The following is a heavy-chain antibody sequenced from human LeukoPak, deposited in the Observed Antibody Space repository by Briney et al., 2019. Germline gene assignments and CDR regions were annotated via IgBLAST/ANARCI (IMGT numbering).Heavy chain of an antibody. D-gene: IGHD2-2*01. Sequence: GGSLRLSCAASGFTVSSNYMSWVRQAPGKGLEWVSVIYSGGNTYYADSVKGRFTISRDNSQNTLYLQMNSLRVEDTAIYYCAKASSETNFDYWGQGTLATVSS. CDR2: IYSGGNT. CDR3: AKASSETNFDY. J-gene: IGHJ4*02. V-gene: IGHV3-66*01. CDR1: GFTVSSNY.